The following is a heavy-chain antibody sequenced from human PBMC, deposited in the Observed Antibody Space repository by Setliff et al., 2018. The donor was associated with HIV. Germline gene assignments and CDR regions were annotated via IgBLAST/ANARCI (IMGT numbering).Heavy chain of an antibody. V-gene: IGHV1-69*10. CDR3: ARDAGIPMVRGRWPLDY. D-gene: IGHD3-10*01. J-gene: IGHJ4*02. CDR1: GGTFNSYA. Sequence: SVKVSCKASGGTFNSYAIKWVRQAPGQGLECMGEIIPILGIASYAQKFQGRVTFSADTSTSTAYMELSGLRSEDTAVYYCARDAGIPMVRGRWPLDYWGQGTLVNVSS. CDR2: IIPILGIA.